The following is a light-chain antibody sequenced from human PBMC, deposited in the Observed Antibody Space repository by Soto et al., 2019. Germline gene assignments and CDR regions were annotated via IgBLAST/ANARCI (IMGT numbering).Light chain of an antibody. CDR3: RLWGSSSDHMV. CDR1: NIGSKS. J-gene: IGLJ3*02. Sequence: SYELTQPPSVSVAPGKTAGITCAGNNIGSKSVHWHQQKAGQAPVLVIYYDSDRPSGIPERFSGSNSGDTATLTITRVEAGDEEDDYCRLWGSSSDHMVLGGGSNLTV. CDR2: YDS. V-gene: IGLV3-21*04.